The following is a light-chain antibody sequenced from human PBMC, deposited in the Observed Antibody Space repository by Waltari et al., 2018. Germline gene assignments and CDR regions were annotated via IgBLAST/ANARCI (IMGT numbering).Light chain of an antibody. V-gene: IGKV1-33*01. CDR2: DAS. CDR3: QRYGNLPVFA. J-gene: IGKJ3*01. CDR1: QDISNY. Sequence: DIQMTQSPSSLSASVGDRVTITCQASQDISNYLNWYQQKPGKAPNLLIHDASKLETGVPSRFSGSQSGTHFTLIISSLQPEDVATYYCQRYGNLPVFAFGPGTKVDIK.